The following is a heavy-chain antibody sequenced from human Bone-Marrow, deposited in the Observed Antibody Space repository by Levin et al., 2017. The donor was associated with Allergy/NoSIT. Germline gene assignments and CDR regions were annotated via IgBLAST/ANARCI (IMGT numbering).Heavy chain of an antibody. CDR3: AKDNSSDSDGWPLDH. CDR1: GFSFDDCA. J-gene: IGHJ4*02. CDR2: ISWNSGNI. V-gene: IGHV3-9*01. D-gene: IGHD5-24*01. Sequence: GGSLRLSCAASGFSFDDCAMHWVWQVPGKGLEWVARISWNSGNIDYADSVKGRFTISRDNAKKSLYLQMNSVRLEDAALYYCAKDNSSDSDGWPLDHWGQGTLVTVSS.